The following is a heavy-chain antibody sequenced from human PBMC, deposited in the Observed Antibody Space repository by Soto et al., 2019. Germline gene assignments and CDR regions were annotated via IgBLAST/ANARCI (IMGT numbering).Heavy chain of an antibody. V-gene: IGHV1-8*01. Sequence: ASVKVSCKASGYSFTSYDINWVRQATGQRLEWMGWMDPKTGNTDYGQKFQGRVTMTRNTSISTAYMELSSLTSEDTAVYYCARGRGWRDYWGQGTLVTVSS. CDR3: ARGRGWRDY. CDR1: GYSFTSYD. CDR2: MDPKTGNT. J-gene: IGHJ4*02. D-gene: IGHD6-19*01.